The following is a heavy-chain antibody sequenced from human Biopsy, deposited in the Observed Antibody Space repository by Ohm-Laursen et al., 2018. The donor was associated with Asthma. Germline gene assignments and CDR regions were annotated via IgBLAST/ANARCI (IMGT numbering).Heavy chain of an antibody. CDR2: ISFDGTNR. J-gene: IGHJ4*02. D-gene: IGHD1-26*01. CDR3: PKDVFPGWEVRRGPDY. Sequence: LSLTCAASGVDLSSYGMHWVRQAPGKGLDWVAVISFDGTNRNYTDSVKGRFTISRDNSKNTMYLEMNSLRAEDTAVYYCPKDVFPGWEVRRGPDYWGQGTLVTVSA. CDR1: GVDLSSYG. V-gene: IGHV3-30*18.